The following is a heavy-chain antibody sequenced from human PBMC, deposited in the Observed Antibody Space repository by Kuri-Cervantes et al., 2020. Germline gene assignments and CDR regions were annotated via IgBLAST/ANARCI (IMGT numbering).Heavy chain of an antibody. CDR1: GGSFSGYY. V-gene: IGHV4-34*01. CDR2: INYSGST. Sequence: SETLSLTCAVYGGSFSGYYWSWIRQAPGKGLEWIGEINYSGSTNYNPSLKSRVTISLDTSKNQFSLKLSSVSAADTAVYYCARGRLDDFWSGYYARGYYYGMDVWGQGTMVTVSS. J-gene: IGHJ6*02. CDR3: ARGRLDDFWSGYYARGYYYGMDV. D-gene: IGHD3-3*01.